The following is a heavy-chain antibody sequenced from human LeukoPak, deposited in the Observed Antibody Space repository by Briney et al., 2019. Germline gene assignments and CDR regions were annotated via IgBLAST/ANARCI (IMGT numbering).Heavy chain of an antibody. CDR2: ISPGDSHV. D-gene: IGHD6-19*01. V-gene: IGHV5-51*01. J-gene: IGHJ4*02. CDR1: GYSFTNSW. CDR3: ARSFGRYSSAWDYLGF. Sequence: HGESLKISCKGSGYSFTNSWIGWVRQMPGKGLEWMGSISPGDSHVTYSTSLQGQVSISADRSINTAYLQWSSLKASDTAVYYCARSFGRYSSAWDYLGFWGQGTLV.